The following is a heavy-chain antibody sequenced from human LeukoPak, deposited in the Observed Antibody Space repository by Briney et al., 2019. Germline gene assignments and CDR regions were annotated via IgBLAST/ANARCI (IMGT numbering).Heavy chain of an antibody. D-gene: IGHD3-3*01. CDR2: ISGSGGST. J-gene: IGHJ4*02. Sequence: GGSLRLSCAASGFTFSRYAMSWVRQAPGKGLEWVSAISGSGGSTYYADSVKGRFTISRDNSKNTLYLQMNSLRAEDTAVYYCAKDPFLPYYDFWSGYYPREGTFDYWGQGTLVTVSS. V-gene: IGHV3-23*01. CDR3: AKDPFLPYYDFWSGYYPREGTFDY. CDR1: GFTFSRYA.